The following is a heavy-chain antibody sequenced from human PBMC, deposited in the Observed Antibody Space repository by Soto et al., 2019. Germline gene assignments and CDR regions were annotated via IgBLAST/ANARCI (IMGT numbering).Heavy chain of an antibody. CDR3: ARESPYTIVRGVTFDY. D-gene: IGHD3-10*01. V-gene: IGHV4-59*01. Sequence: PSETLSLTCTVSGGSISSYYWSWIRQPPGKGLEWIGYIYYSGSTNYNPSLKSRVTISVDTSKNQFSLKLRSVTAADTAVYYCARESPYTIVRGVTFDYWGQGTLVTVSS. CDR1: GGSISSYY. CDR2: IYYSGST. J-gene: IGHJ4*02.